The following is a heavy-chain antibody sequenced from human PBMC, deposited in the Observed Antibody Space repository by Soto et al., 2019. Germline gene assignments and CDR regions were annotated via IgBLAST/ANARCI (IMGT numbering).Heavy chain of an antibody. CDR3: AQLLWFGEFSVDV. D-gene: IGHD3-10*01. CDR1: GFTFSSYT. J-gene: IGHJ6*04. V-gene: IGHV3-23*01. Sequence: EVQLLESGGGLVQPGGSLRLSCAASGFTFSSYTMSWVRQAPGKGLEWVSAISGSGGSTYYADSVKGRFTISRDNSKNTLYLQMNSLRAEDTAVYYCAQLLWFGEFSVDVWGKGTTVTVSS. CDR2: ISGSGGST.